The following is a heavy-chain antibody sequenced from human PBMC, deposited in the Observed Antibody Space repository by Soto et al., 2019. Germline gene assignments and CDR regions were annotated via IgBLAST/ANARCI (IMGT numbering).Heavy chain of an antibody. CDR3: ARLRIATNNYKWFDP. J-gene: IGHJ5*02. CDR1: GAALNSGNYY. CDR2: IYVTGAV. V-gene: IGHV4-31*03. Sequence: SETLSLTCSVSGAALNSGNYYWSWIRQVPGKGLEWIGHIYVTGAVGYNPSLRDRITISQDTSERQFSLNLRLVTAADTAVYYCARLRIATNNYKWFDPWGQGTLVTVSS. D-gene: IGHD2-21*01.